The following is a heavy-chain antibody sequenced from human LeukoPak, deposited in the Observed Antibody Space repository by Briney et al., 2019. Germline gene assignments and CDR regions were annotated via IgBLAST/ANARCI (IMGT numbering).Heavy chain of an antibody. V-gene: IGHV3-30*03. CDR1: GFTFSDYG. D-gene: IGHD6-13*01. Sequence: PGGSLRLSCAASGFTFSDYGMHWVRQAPGKGLGWVTIISYDGSSKYYADSVKGRFTISRDNSKNTLYLQMNSLRSDDTAVYYCARDPRSSWYLGERFDPWGQGTLVTVSS. CDR3: ARDPRSSWYLGERFDP. J-gene: IGHJ5*02. CDR2: ISYDGSSK.